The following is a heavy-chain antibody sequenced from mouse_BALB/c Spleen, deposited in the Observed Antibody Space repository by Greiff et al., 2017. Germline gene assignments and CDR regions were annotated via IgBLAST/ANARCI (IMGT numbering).Heavy chain of an antibody. V-gene: IGHV14-3*02. J-gene: IGHJ1*01. CDR2: IDPANGNT. Sequence: VQLQQSGAELVKPGASVKLSCTASGFNIKDTYMHWVKQRPEQGLEWIGRIDPANGNTKYDPKFQGKATITADTSSNPAYLQLSSLTSEDTAVYYCARGNGSSWDWYFDVWGAGTTVTVSS. D-gene: IGHD1-1*01. CDR1: GFNIKDTY. CDR3: ARGNGSSWDWYFDV.